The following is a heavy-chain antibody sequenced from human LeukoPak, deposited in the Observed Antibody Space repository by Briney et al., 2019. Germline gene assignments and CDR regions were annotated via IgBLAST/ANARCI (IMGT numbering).Heavy chain of an antibody. CDR2: IRYDGSNK. CDR1: GFIFGNYG. CDR3: AKDVLYGSGTYNFDY. Sequence: GGSLRLSCAASGFIFGNYGMHWVRQAPGKGLEWVAFIRYDGSNKYYVDSVKGRFTISRDNAKNTLYLQMNSLRAEDTAVYYCAKDVLYGSGTYNFDYWGQGTLVTVSS. J-gene: IGHJ4*02. D-gene: IGHD3-10*01. V-gene: IGHV3-30*02.